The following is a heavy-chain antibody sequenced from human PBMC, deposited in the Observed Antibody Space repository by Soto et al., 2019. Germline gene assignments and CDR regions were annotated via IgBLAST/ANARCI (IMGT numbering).Heavy chain of an antibody. CDR2: ISGSGGST. Sequence: EVQLLESGGGLVQPGGSLRLSCVASGFTFSTYAMSWVRQAPGKGLEWVSAISGSGGSTYYADSVKGRFTISRDNSKNTLYLQMNSLRAEDTAVYYCAKVKDIVVVPAADLMNFDIWGQGTKVTVSS. J-gene: IGHJ3*02. V-gene: IGHV3-23*01. D-gene: IGHD2-2*01. CDR1: GFTFSTYA. CDR3: AKVKDIVVVPAADLMNFDI.